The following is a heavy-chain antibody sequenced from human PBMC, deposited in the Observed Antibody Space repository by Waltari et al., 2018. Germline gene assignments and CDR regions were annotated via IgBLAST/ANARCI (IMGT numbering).Heavy chain of an antibody. Sequence: QVQLQESGPGLVKPSQTLSLTCTVSGGSISSGDYYRTWTRQPPGKGLEWIGYIYYSGSTYYNPSLKSRVTISVDTSKNQFSLKLSSVTAADTAVYYCAREAVATYYFDYWGQGTLVTVSS. CDR3: AREAVATYYFDY. CDR1: GGSISSGDYY. CDR2: IYYSGST. J-gene: IGHJ4*02. V-gene: IGHV4-30-4*08. D-gene: IGHD5-12*01.